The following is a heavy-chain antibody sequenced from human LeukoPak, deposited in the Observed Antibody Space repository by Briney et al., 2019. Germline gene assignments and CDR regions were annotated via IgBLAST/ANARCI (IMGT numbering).Heavy chain of an antibody. V-gene: IGHV1-46*01. CDR2: INPSGGST. CDR1: GYTFTRYY. J-gene: IGHJ6*03. CDR3: ARGRRIAARRRYYYYMDV. D-gene: IGHD6-6*01. Sequence: GASVKVSCKASGYTFTRYYMHWVRQAPGQGLEWMGIINPSGGSTSYAQKFQGRVTMTRDTSTSTVYMELSSLRSEDTAVYYCARGRRIAARRRYYYYMDVWGKGTTVTVSS.